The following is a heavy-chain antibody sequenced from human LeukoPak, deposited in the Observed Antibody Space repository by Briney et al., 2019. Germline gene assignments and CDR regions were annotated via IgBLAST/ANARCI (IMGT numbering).Heavy chain of an antibody. Sequence: GASVKVSCKASGYTFTGYYMHWVRQAPGQGLEWMGRINPNSGGTNYAQKFQGRVTMTRDTSISTAYMELSRLRSDDTAVYYCARGACGGDCYATDYFDYWGQGTLVTVSS. CDR1: GYTFTGYY. D-gene: IGHD2-21*02. J-gene: IGHJ4*02. V-gene: IGHV1-2*06. CDR2: INPNSGGT. CDR3: ARGACGGDCYATDYFDY.